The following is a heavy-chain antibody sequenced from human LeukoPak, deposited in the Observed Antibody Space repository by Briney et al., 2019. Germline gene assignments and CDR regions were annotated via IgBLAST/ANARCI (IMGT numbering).Heavy chain of an antibody. CDR3: ARSSGWLTDSFDV. J-gene: IGHJ3*01. CDR1: GYSISSSNW. CDR2: IYYRGSI. Sequence: SDTLSLTCAVSGYSISSSNWWGWIRPPPGKGLEWFGYIYYRGSIYDNPSLKSRVTMSVDTSKNQFSLKLSSVTAVDTGVYYCARSSGWLTDSFDVWGQGRMVTVSS. D-gene: IGHD6-19*01. V-gene: IGHV4-28*05.